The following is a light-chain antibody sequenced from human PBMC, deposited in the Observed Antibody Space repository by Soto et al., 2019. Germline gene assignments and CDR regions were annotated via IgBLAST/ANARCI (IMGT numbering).Light chain of an antibody. CDR1: QTILYSSTNRNY. CDR3: QQYYRTPRT. V-gene: IGKV4-1*01. CDR2: WAS. J-gene: IGKJ1*01. Sequence: DIVMTQSPDSLTVSLGERATINCKSSQTILYSSTNRNYLAWYQQKPGQPPKLLIYWASTRQSGVPDRFSGSGSGTDFTLTISSLQAADVAVYYCQQYYRTPRTFGQGTKVEIK.